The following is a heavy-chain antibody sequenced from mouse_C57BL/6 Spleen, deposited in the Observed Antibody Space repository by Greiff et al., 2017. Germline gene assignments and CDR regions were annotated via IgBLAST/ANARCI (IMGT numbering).Heavy chain of an antibody. Sequence: VQLQQPGAELVRPGSSVKLSCKASGYTFTSYWMHWVKQRPIQGLEWIGNIDPSDSETLYNQKFKDKATLTVDKSSSTAYMQLSSLTSEDSAVYYCARRGGDFDYWGQGTTLTVSS. J-gene: IGHJ2*01. V-gene: IGHV1-52*01. CDR2: IDPSDSET. CDR3: ARRGGDFDY. CDR1: GYTFTSYW.